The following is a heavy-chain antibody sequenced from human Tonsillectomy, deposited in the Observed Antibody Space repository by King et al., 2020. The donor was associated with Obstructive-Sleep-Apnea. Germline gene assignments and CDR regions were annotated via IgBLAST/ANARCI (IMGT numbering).Heavy chain of an antibody. CDR2: IKQYGSEK. D-gene: IGHD5-24*01. V-gene: IGHV3-7*01. CDR3: ARGGMAGEQPFDY. CDR1: GFTFSRYW. Sequence: VQLVESGGGLVQPGGSLRLSCAASGFTFSRYWMCWVSQAPGKGLEWVANIKQYGSEKYYVDSVKGRFTISRDNAKNSLYLQMNSLRAEDTAVYYCARGGMAGEQPFDYWGQGTLVTVSS. J-gene: IGHJ4*02.